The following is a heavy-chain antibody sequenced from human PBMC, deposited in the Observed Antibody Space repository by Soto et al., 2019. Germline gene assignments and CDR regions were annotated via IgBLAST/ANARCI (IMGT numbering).Heavy chain of an antibody. CDR2: ISSSSSYT. CDR3: AREDRYSYGLLYYYYGMDV. V-gene: IGHV3-21*05. CDR1: GFTFSSYA. Sequence: VQLVESGGGVVQPGRSLRLSCAASGFTFSSYAMHWVRQAPGKGLEWVSYISSSSSYTNYADSVKGRFTISRDNAKNSLYLQMNSLRAEDTAVYYCAREDRYSYGLLYYYYGMDVWGQGTTVTVSS. J-gene: IGHJ6*02. D-gene: IGHD5-18*01.